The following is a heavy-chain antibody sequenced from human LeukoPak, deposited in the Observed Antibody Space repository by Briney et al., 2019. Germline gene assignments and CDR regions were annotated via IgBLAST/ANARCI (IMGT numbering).Heavy chain of an antibody. Sequence: GGSLRLSCAASGFTFSSYGMHWVRQAPGKGLEWVAVISYDGSNKYYADSVKGRFTISRDNSKNTLYLQMNSLRAEDTAVYYCAKDWGVSAAALFDYWGQGTLVTVSS. V-gene: IGHV3-30*18. CDR2: ISYDGSNK. D-gene: IGHD6-13*01. CDR3: AKDWGVSAAALFDY. J-gene: IGHJ4*02. CDR1: GFTFSSYG.